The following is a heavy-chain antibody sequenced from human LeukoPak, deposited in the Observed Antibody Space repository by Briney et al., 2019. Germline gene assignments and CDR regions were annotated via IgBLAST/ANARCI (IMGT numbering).Heavy chain of an antibody. V-gene: IGHV3-21*01. CDR1: GFTFSSYS. J-gene: IGHJ4*02. Sequence: GGSLRLSCAASGFTFSSYSMNWVRQAPGKGLEWVSSISSSSSYIYYADSVKGRLTISRDNAKNSLYLQMNSLRAEDTAVYYCASTFGGNSDTYWGQGTLVTVSS. CDR3: ASTFGGNSDTY. D-gene: IGHD4-23*01. CDR2: ISSSSSYI.